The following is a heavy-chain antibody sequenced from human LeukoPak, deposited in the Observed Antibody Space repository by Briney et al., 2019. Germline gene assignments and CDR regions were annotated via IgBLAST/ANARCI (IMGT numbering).Heavy chain of an antibody. D-gene: IGHD3-3*01. V-gene: IGHV3-49*04. Sequence: GGSLRLSCTASGFTFGDYAMSWVRQAPGKGQEWVGFIRSKAYGGTTEYAASVKGRFTISRDDSKSIAYLQMNSLKTEDTAVYYCTRDRNRYYDFWSGYYSHWGQGTLVTVSS. CDR1: GFTFGDYA. J-gene: IGHJ4*02. CDR2: IRSKAYGGTT. CDR3: TRDRNRYYDFWSGYYSH.